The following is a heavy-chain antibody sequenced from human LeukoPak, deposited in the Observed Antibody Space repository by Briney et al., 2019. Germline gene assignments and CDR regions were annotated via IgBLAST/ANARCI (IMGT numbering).Heavy chain of an antibody. CDR1: GGSISSGDYY. Sequence: SQTLSLTCTVSGGSISSGDYYWSWIRQPPGKGLEWIGYTYYSGSTYYNPSLKNRVSISVDTSKNRFSLNLSSVTAADTAVYYCARPYYYDSRIDPWGQGTLITVSS. V-gene: IGHV4-30-4*01. CDR2: TYYSGST. J-gene: IGHJ5*02. D-gene: IGHD3-22*01. CDR3: ARPYYYDSRIDP.